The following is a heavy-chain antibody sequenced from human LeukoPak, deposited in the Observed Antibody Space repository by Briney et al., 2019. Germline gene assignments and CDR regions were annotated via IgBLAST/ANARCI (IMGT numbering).Heavy chain of an antibody. CDR3: ARHISRETTDY. V-gene: IGHV4-39*01. D-gene: IGHD1-14*01. CDR1: GGSLSSNSYF. J-gene: IGHJ4*02. CDR2: IYYSGST. Sequence: PSETLSLTCTVSGGSLSSNSYFWGWIRQPPGKGLDWIGIIYYSGSTYYNPSLKSRVTISVDTSKKQLSLKLSSVTAADTAIYYCARHISRETTDYWGQGTLVTVSS.